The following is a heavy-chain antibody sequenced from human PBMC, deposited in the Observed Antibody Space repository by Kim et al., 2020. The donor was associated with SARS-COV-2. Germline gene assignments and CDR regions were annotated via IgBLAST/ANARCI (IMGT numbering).Heavy chain of an antibody. CDR2: INSDGSST. V-gene: IGHV3-11*01. CDR3: VREPAS. Sequence: GGSLRLSCAASGFSFSDYYMSWIRQAPRKGLELVAYINSDGSSTEYADSVNGRFTISRDNAKKSLSLQMNRLTPEDTAGYYCVREPASWGQGTLVNVSS. CDR1: GFSFSDYY. J-gene: IGHJ5*02.